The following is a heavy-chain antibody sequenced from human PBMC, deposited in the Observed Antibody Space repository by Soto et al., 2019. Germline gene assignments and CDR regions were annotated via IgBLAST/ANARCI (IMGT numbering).Heavy chain of an antibody. D-gene: IGHD6-13*01. V-gene: IGHV3-23*01. CDR3: AKEILGGGYSSSWYYFGY. J-gene: IGHJ4*02. CDR2: ISGSGGST. Sequence: GGSLRLSCAASGFTFISYAMSWVRQAPGKGLEWVSAISGSGGSTYYADSVKGRSTISRDNSKNTLYLQMNSLRAEDTAVYYCAKEILGGGYSSSWYYFGYCGQGTQVTVSS. CDR1: GFTFISYA.